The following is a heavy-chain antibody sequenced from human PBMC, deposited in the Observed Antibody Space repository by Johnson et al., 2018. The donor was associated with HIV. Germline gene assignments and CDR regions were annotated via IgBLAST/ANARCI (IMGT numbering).Heavy chain of an antibody. CDR3: AKTAAADAFDI. V-gene: IGHV3-66*02. CDR2: IFSVGDV. J-gene: IGHJ3*02. Sequence: MMLVESGGGLVQPGGSLRLSCGASGFSFNNYWMSWVRQAPGKGLEWVSVIFSVGDVYYADSVKGRFTISRDNSKNTLYLQMNSLRAEDTAVYYCAKTAAADAFDIWGQGTLVTVSS. D-gene: IGHD2-2*01. CDR1: GFSFNNYW.